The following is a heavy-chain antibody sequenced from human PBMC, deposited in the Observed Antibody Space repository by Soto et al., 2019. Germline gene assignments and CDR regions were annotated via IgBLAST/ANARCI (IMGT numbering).Heavy chain of an antibody. J-gene: IGHJ5*02. CDR1: GFTFSNYA. CDR3: RKYLENAATQTNWFDH. Sequence: GGSLRLSCAASGFTFSNYAMRWVRQAPGKGLEWVSAISDGGGSTYYADSVKGRFTISRDDSENTLFLQMNSLRAEERAVDYCRKYLENAATQTNWFDHWGQGTLDTVSS. CDR2: ISDGGGST. V-gene: IGHV3-23*01. D-gene: IGHD2-15*01.